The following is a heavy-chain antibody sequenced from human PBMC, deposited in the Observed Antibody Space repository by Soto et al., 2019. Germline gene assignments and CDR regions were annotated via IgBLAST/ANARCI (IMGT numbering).Heavy chain of an antibody. CDR1: GYTXSSYA. Sequence: SXKVSYKASGYTXSSYARDWVRQAPGQSLEWIGWSNAGNGNTKYSQKFQGRVTITRYTSASTAYMELSSLRSEETAVYYCARDRGTLSGGYCSSTSCYRGNNWFDPRGQGTLATVSS. J-gene: IGHJ5*02. CDR3: ARDRGTLSGGYCSSTSCYRGNNWFDP. CDR2: SNAGNGNT. D-gene: IGHD2-2*01. V-gene: IGHV1-3*01.